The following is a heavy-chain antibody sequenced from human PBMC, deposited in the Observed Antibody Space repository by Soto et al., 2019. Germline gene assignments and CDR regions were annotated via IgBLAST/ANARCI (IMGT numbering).Heavy chain of an antibody. Sequence: SETLSLTCTFSGGSISSYYWSWIRQPPGKGLEWIGYIYYSGSTNYNPSLKSRVTISVDTSKNQFSLKLSSVTAADTAVYYCARHTARGVMVGYFDYWGQGTLVTVSP. CDR2: IYYSGST. CDR1: GGSISSYY. CDR3: ARHTARGVMVGYFDY. D-gene: IGHD3-10*01. J-gene: IGHJ4*02. V-gene: IGHV4-59*08.